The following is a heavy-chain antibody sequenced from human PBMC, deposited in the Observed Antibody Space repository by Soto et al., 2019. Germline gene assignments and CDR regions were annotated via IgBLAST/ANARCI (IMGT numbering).Heavy chain of an antibody. Sequence: SETLSLTCTVSGGSISSSSYYWGWIRQPPGKGLEWIGSIYYSGSTYYNPSLKSRVTISVDTSKNQFSLKLSSVTAADTAVYYCARQYYDYIWGSYLGDAFDIWGQGTMVTVSS. CDR1: GGSISSSSYY. D-gene: IGHD3-16*02. J-gene: IGHJ3*02. CDR2: IYYSGST. V-gene: IGHV4-39*01. CDR3: ARQYYDYIWGSYLGDAFDI.